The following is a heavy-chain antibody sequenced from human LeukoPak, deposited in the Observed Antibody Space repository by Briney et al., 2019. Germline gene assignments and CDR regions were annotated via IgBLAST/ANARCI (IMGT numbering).Heavy chain of an antibody. CDR2: IIPILGIA. J-gene: IGHJ3*02. D-gene: IGHD6-13*01. CDR3: AAPKTAQGYSSSWYDAFDI. Sequence: SVKVSCKASGGTFSSYAISWVRQAPGQGLEWMGRIIPILGIANYAQKFQGRVTITADKSTSTAYMELSSLRSEDTAVYYRAAPKTAQGYSSSWYDAFDIWGQGTMVTVSS. V-gene: IGHV1-69*04. CDR1: GGTFSSYA.